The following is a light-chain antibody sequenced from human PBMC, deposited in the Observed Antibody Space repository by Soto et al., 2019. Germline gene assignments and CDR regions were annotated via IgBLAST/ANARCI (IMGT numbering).Light chain of an antibody. Sequence: VLTQSPGTLSLSRGARATLSCRASQSVRSSHLAWYQQKPGQAPRLLIYGASSRATGIPDRFSGSGSGTDFSITISRLEVEDFAVYYCQQYNSSPLTFGGGTKVDIK. V-gene: IGKV3-20*01. J-gene: IGKJ4*01. CDR1: QSVRSSH. CDR3: QQYNSSPLT. CDR2: GAS.